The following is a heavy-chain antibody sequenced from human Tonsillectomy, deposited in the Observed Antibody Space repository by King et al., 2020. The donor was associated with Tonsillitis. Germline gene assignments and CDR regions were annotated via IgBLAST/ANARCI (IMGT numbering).Heavy chain of an antibody. CDR1: GGSISNYY. D-gene: IGHD3-16*01. Sequence: VQLQESGPGLVKPSETLSLTCTVPGGSISNYYWSWIRQPPGKGLEWIGYIYYSGSTNYNPSLKSRVTISVDTSKNQFSLKLSSVTAADTAVYYCARIGRGKYYGMDVWGQGTTVTVSS. CDR3: ARIGRGKYYGMDV. V-gene: IGHV4-59*01. CDR2: IYYSGST. J-gene: IGHJ6*02.